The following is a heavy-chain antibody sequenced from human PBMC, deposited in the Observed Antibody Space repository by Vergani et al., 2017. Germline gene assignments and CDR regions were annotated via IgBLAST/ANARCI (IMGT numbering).Heavy chain of an antibody. D-gene: IGHD2-15*01. CDR3: SRGSCLGGSCYKPLFDY. CDR1: GGPINSHNYY. Sequence: QVQLQESGPGLVKPSQTLSLTCTVSGGPINSHNYYWSWIRQPAGKGLEWIGRIHTSGSTNYNSSLKSQVTMSEDTSKNQFSLILTSVTAADTAVYFCSRGSCLGGSCYKPLFDYWCQGFLVTVSS. J-gene: IGHJ4*02. CDR2: IHTSGST. V-gene: IGHV4-61*02.